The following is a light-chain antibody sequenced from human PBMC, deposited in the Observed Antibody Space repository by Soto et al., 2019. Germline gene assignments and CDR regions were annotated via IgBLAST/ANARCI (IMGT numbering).Light chain of an antibody. V-gene: IGKV3-20*01. CDR1: QGVRSSY. CDR2: GAS. CDR3: QQYGGSPAIT. Sequence: EIVLTQSPGTLSLSPGERATLSCRASQGVRSSYFAWYQQKPGQAPRILIYGASSRATGIPDRFRASASGTDFTLTISRLEPEDFAVYFCQQYGGSPAITFGQGTRLEI. J-gene: IGKJ5*01.